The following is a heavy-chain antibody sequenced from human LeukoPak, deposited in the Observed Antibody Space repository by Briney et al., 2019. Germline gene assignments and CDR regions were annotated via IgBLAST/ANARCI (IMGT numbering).Heavy chain of an antibody. CDR3: VKRWGTNIEEY. CDR2: ITDNGVDT. Sequence: GGSLRLSCSASGFTFNNFAMHWVRQAPGKGLEYVSAITDNGVDTYYADSVKGRFTISRDNSKNTLYLQLSSLRAEDTTVYYCVKRWGTNIEEYWGQGTLVTVSS. V-gene: IGHV3-64D*06. J-gene: IGHJ4*02. CDR1: GFTFNNFA. D-gene: IGHD1-1*01.